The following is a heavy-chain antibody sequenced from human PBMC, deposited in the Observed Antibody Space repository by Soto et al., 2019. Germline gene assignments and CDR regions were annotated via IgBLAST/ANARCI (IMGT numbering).Heavy chain of an antibody. J-gene: IGHJ4*02. V-gene: IGHV4-39*01. D-gene: IGHD6-6*01. CDR3: GGSGIAARAVDC. Sequence: SETLSLTCTVSGGSISSSSYYWGWIRQPPGKGLEWIGSIYYSGSTYYNPSLKSRVTISVDTSKNQFSLKLSSVTAADTAVYYCGGSGIAARAVDCWGKGTLVAFAS. CDR1: GGSISSSSYY. CDR2: IYYSGST.